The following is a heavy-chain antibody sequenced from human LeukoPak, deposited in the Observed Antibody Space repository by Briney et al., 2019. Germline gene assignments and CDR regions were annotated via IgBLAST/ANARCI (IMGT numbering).Heavy chain of an antibody. CDR3: ARGGGGNRPDY. Sequence: GGSLRLSCAASGFTFSSYWMRWVREAPGKGLGWVSRINNDGSSTIYADSVKGRFTISRDNAKSTLYLQMNSLRAEDTAVYYCARGGGGNRPDYWGQGTLVTVSS. CDR2: INNDGSST. D-gene: IGHD1-14*01. V-gene: IGHV3-74*01. J-gene: IGHJ4*02. CDR1: GFTFSSYW.